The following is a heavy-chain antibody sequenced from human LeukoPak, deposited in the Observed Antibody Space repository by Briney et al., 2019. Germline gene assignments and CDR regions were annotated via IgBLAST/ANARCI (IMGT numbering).Heavy chain of an antibody. D-gene: IGHD2-2*01. CDR2: INHSGST. Sequence: SETLSLTCAVYGGSFSGYYWSWIRQPPGKGLEWIGEINHSGSTNYNPSLKSRVTISVDTSKTQFSLKLSSVTAADTAVYYCARGGGIVVVPAAISYGFDYWGQGTLVTVSS. V-gene: IGHV4-34*01. CDR1: GGSFSGYY. J-gene: IGHJ4*02. CDR3: ARGGGIVVVPAAISYGFDY.